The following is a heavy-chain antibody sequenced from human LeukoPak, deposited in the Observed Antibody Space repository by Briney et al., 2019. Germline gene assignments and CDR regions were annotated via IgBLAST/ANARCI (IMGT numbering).Heavy chain of an antibody. Sequence: ALVKVSCKASGYTFTSYGISWVRQAPGQGLEWMGWISAYNGNTNYAQKLQGRVTMTTDTSTSTAYMELRSLRSDDTAVYYCARDSSGYYFDYYYGMDVWGQGTTVTVSS. J-gene: IGHJ6*02. CDR2: ISAYNGNT. V-gene: IGHV1-18*01. D-gene: IGHD3-22*01. CDR3: ARDSSGYYFDYYYGMDV. CDR1: GYTFTSYG.